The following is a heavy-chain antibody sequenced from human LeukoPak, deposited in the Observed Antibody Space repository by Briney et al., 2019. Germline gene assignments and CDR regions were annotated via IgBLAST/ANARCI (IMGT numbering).Heavy chain of an antibody. CDR3: SRGSANYRYFDY. CDR2: ISGSGTST. D-gene: IGHD3-10*01. Sequence: PGGSLRLSCAASGFTFSNYGMSWVRQAPGKGLEWVSAISGSGTSTYYADAVKGRFSISRDNSKNTLYLYMNSLRAEDTAVYYCSRGSANYRYFDYWGQGTLVTVSS. J-gene: IGHJ4*02. CDR1: GFTFSNYG. V-gene: IGHV3-23*01.